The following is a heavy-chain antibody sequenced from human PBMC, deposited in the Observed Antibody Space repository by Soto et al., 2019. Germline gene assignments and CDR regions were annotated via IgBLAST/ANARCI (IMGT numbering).Heavy chain of an antibody. CDR2: IDWDDDK. CDR3: ARSIVEAGNRWFDP. CDR1: GFSLSTSGMR. Sequence: GPTLVNPTQTLTLTCTFSGFSLSTSGMRVSWIRQPPGKALEWLARIDWDDDKLYSTSLKTRLTISKDTSKNQVVLTMTNMDPVDTATYYCARSIVEAGNRWFDPWGQRTLVTVSS. J-gene: IGHJ5*02. V-gene: IGHV2-70*04. D-gene: IGHD6-13*01.